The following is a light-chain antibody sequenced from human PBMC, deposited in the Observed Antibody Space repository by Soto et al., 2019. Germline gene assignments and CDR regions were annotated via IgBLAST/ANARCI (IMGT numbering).Light chain of an antibody. CDR2: DAS. CDR3: HQYNSYST. CDR1: QSISSW. V-gene: IGKV1-5*01. Sequence: DIQMTQSPSTLSASVGDRVTITCRASQSISSWLAWYQQKPGKAPKLLIYDASSLESGVPSKFSGSGSGTAFTLTISSLQPDDFATYYCHQYNSYSTFGQGTTGEIK. J-gene: IGKJ1*01.